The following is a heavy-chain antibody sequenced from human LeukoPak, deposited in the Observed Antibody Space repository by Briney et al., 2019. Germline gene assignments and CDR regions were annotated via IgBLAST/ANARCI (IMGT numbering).Heavy chain of an antibody. V-gene: IGHV4-4*02. Sequence: PSGTLSLTCAVSGDSINNNYWWRWVRPFPGKGLEWIGEIYRSGSTSYNPSLKSRVTISMDKSKNQFSLNLSSVTAADTAVYYCGRHVYGDFFAAFDIWGQGTMVLVSS. CDR2: IYRSGST. CDR3: GRHVYGDFFAAFDI. J-gene: IGHJ3*02. CDR1: GDSINNNYW. D-gene: IGHD4-17*01.